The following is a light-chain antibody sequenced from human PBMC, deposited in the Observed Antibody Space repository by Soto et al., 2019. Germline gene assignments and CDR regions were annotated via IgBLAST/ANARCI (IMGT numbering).Light chain of an antibody. J-gene: IGKJ5*01. CDR1: QYISSY. V-gene: IGKV1-39*01. CDR3: QQSYRTPIT. Sequence: DLQMTQSPSSLSASVGDRVTITCRTSQYISSYLNWYQQKPGKAPKLLIYAASSLQSGVPSRFSGRGSGTDFTLTISSLQPEDFATYYCQQSYRTPITFGQGTRLEIK. CDR2: AAS.